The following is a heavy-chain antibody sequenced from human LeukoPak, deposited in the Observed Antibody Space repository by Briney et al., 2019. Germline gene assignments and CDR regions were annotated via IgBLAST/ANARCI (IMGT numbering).Heavy chain of an antibody. Sequence: SSETLSLTCTVSGASISSYDWSWIRQPAGKGLEWIGRIYTSGSTNYNPSFKSRVTMSVDMSKNQFFLRLSSVTAADTAVYYCARDPYGVEGKNYFDYWGQGTLVTVSS. CDR2: IYTSGST. D-gene: IGHD4-17*01. J-gene: IGHJ4*02. V-gene: IGHV4-4*07. CDR1: GASISSYD. CDR3: ARDPYGVEGKNYFDY.